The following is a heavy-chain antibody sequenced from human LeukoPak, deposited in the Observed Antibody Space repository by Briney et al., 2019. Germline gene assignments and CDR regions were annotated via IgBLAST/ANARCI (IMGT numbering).Heavy chain of an antibody. CDR2: ISGSGGST. Sequence: PGGSLRLSCAASGSTFSSYAMSWVRQAPGKGLEWVSGISGSGGSTYYADSVKGRFTISRDNTKNTLYLQMNSLRAEDTAVYYCAKDRHAPGRYCSSTSCFPFDSWGQGTLVTVSS. D-gene: IGHD2-2*01. CDR3: AKDRHAPGRYCSSTSCFPFDS. CDR1: GSTFSSYA. J-gene: IGHJ5*01. V-gene: IGHV3-23*01.